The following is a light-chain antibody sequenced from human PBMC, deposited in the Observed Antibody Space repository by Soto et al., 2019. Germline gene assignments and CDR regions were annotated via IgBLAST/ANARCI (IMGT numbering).Light chain of an antibody. CDR1: QGIRTD. J-gene: IGKJ4*01. Sequence: AIQMTQSPSSLSASVGDRVTITCRASQGIRTDLGWYQQKPGKAPKLLIYAASSLQSGVPSRFSGSGSGTDFTLTISSLQPEDFATYYCLQDYNYTLTFGGGTKVEIK. CDR2: AAS. CDR3: LQDYNYTLT. V-gene: IGKV1-6*01.